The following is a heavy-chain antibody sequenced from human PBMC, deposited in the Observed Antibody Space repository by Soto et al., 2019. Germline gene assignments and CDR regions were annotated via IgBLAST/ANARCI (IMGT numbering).Heavy chain of an antibody. D-gene: IGHD2-8*01. CDR1: GFTFSSYW. CDR3: AKDSLGYCTNGVCLRFAP. Sequence: PGGSLRLSCAASGFTFSSYWMHWVRQAPGKGLVWVSRINSDGSSTSYADSVKGRYTISRDNAKNTLYLQMNSLRAEDTAVYYCAKDSLGYCTNGVCLRFAPWGQGTLVTVSS. CDR2: INSDGSST. J-gene: IGHJ5*02. V-gene: IGHV3-74*01.